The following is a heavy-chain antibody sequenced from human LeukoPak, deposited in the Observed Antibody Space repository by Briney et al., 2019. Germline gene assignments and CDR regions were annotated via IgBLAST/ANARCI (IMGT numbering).Heavy chain of an antibody. V-gene: IGHV1-18*01. J-gene: IGHJ2*01. Sequence: GASVKVSCKASGYTFTSYGISWVRQAPGQGLEWMGWISAYNGNTNYAQKLQGRVTMTTDTSTSTVYMELSSLGSEDTAVYYCARDVDYYDSSGPYWYFDLWGRGTLVTVSS. CDR3: ARDVDYYDSSGPYWYFDL. CDR2: ISAYNGNT. CDR1: GYTFTSYG. D-gene: IGHD3-22*01.